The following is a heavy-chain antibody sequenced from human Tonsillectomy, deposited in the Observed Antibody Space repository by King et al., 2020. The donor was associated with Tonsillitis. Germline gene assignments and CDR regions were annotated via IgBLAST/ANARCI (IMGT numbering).Heavy chain of an antibody. CDR3: ARGFRDCRSYSSYSRWFEL. Sequence: VQLQESGPGLVKPSQTLSLTCAFSGGSISSGGYSWSWIRQPPGKGLEWIGYIYYSRSTYYNPSLKSPVTIAVDTSKNQFSLKLGSVTAADTAVYYCARGFRDCRSYSSYSRWFELWGQGTLVTVSS. CDR2: IYYSRST. J-gene: IGHJ5*02. CDR1: GGSISSGGYS. D-gene: IGHD5-12*01. V-gene: IGHV4-30-4*07.